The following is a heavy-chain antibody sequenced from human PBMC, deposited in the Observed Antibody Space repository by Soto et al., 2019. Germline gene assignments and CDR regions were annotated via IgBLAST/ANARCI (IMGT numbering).Heavy chain of an antibody. CDR3: TSRTSHYHDSSGLDAFDI. CDR1: GFTFSGSA. CDR2: IRSKANSYAT. V-gene: IGHV3-73*01. D-gene: IGHD3-22*01. Sequence: GGSLRLSCAASGFTFSGSAMHWVRRASGKGLEWVGRIRSKANSYATAYAASVKGRFTISRDDSKNTAYLQMNSLKTEDTAVYYRTSRTSHYHDSSGLDAFDIWGQGTMVTVSS. J-gene: IGHJ3*02.